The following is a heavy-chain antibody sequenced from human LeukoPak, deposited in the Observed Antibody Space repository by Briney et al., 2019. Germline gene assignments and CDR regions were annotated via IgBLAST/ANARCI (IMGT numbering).Heavy chain of an antibody. V-gene: IGHV3-30-3*01. CDR3: ARGRSSPLVDY. CDR1: GFTFSSYA. CDR2: ISYDGSNK. Sequence: PGRSLRLSCAASGFTFSSYAMHWVRQAPGKGLEWVAVISYDGSNKYYADFVKGRFTISRDNSKNTLYLQMNSLRAEDTAVYYCARGRSSPLVDYWGQGTLVTVSS. J-gene: IGHJ4*02.